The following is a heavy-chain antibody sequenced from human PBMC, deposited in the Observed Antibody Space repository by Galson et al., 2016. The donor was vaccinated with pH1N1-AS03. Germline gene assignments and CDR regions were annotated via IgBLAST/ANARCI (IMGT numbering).Heavy chain of an antibody. Sequence: SLRLSCAVSGVSISSGAMTWVRQAPGKGLEWVATVNKDEDERYYMGSVKGRCTISRDNVRNSLYLQMNSLRDEDTGVYFCARWSNNWDWAIDYWGQGTLVTVSS. CDR2: VNKDEDER. D-gene: IGHD1-1*01. CDR1: GVSISSGA. V-gene: IGHV3-7*01. CDR3: ARWSNNWDWAIDY. J-gene: IGHJ4*02.